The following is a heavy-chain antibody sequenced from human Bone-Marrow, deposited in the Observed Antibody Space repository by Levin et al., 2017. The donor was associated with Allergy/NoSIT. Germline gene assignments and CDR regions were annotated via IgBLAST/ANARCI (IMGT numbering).Heavy chain of an antibody. D-gene: IGHD1-14*01. CDR2: IYHGGIT. CDR3: ARGRFAPALEPDFDH. V-gene: IGHV4-31*02. CDR1: CGSVSGGYY. J-gene: IGHJ4*02. Sequence: SQTLSLPCSVSCGSVSGGYYWSWIRQRPGEGLEWIGYIYHGGITKYGPAYHGRAGISVDLSKNHLSLRLTSVTATDTAMYYCARGRFAPALEPDFDHWGQGILVTVSS.